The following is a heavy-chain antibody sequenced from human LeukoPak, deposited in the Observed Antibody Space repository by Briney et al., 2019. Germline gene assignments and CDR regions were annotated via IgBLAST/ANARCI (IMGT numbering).Heavy chain of an antibody. CDR1: GGSISSGDYY. V-gene: IGHV4-30-4*08. D-gene: IGHD4-23*01. J-gene: IGHJ4*02. CDR2: IYYSGST. Sequence: PSETLSLTCTVSGGSISSGDYYCSWIRQPPGKGLEWIGYIYYSGSTYYNPSLKSRVTISVDTSKNQFSLKLSSVTAADTAVYYCARETTVVPYYFDYWGQGTLVTVSS. CDR3: ARETTVVPYYFDY.